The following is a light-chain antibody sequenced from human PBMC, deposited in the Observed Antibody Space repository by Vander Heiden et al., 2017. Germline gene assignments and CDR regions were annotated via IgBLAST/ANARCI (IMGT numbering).Light chain of an antibody. CDR3: QRSDRTAYT. J-gene: IGKJ2*01. V-gene: IGKV1-39*01. Sequence: DIQMTQSPSSLSASVGDRVTITCRASQSSSSYLNWYQQKPGKAPKLLIYAASSLQSGVPSRFSGSGSETDFTLTSSSLQPEDFATCYCQRSDRTAYTFGPGTKLEIK. CDR1: QSSSSY. CDR2: AAS.